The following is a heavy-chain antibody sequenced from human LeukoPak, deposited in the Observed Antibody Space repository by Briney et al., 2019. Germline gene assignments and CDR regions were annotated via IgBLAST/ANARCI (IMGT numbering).Heavy chain of an antibody. J-gene: IGHJ5*02. CDR3: ARGGAVAGTIDP. CDR1: GGSFSGYY. CDR2: IYYSGST. V-gene: IGHV4-34*01. Sequence: SETLSLTCAVYGGSFSGYYWSWIRQPPGKGLEWIGSIYYSGSTYYNPSLKSRVTISVDTSKNQFSLKLSSVTAADTAVYYCARGGAVAGTIDPWGQGTLVTVSS. D-gene: IGHD6-19*01.